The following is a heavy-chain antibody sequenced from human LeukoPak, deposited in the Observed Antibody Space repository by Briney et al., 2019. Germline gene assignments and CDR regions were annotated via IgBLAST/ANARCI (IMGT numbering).Heavy chain of an antibody. Sequence: GASVKVSCKASGYIFMIYGISWVRQAPGQGLEWMGWISAYNGNTNYAQKLQGRVTMTTDTSTSTAYMELRSLRSDDTAIYYCARQVDTPMALPDCWGQGTLVTVSS. CDR1: GYIFMIYG. V-gene: IGHV1-18*01. CDR2: ISAYNGNT. J-gene: IGHJ4*02. CDR3: ARQVDTPMALPDC. D-gene: IGHD5-18*01.